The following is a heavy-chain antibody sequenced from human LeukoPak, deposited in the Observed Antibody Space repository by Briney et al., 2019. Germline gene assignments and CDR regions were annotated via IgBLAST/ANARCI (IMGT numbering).Heavy chain of an antibody. Sequence: ASVKVSCKASGYTLTNNGISWVRQAPGQGLEWMGWISTYNGDTKYAQNLQGRVTMTTDTSTSTAYMELRSLTSDDTAFYYCARNFCSINVCYDYWGQGTLVTVSS. CDR1: GYTLTNNG. J-gene: IGHJ4*02. V-gene: IGHV1-18*01. CDR3: ARNFCSINVCYDY. CDR2: ISTYNGDT. D-gene: IGHD2-15*01.